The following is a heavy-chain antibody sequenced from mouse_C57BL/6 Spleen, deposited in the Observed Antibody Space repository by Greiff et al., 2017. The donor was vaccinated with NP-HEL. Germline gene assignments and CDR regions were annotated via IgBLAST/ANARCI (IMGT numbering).Heavy chain of an antibody. CDR3: ARSGLRRLFAY. Sequence: QVQLKQSGPGLVQPSQSLSITCPVSGFSLTSYGVHWVRQSPGKGLEWLGVIWSGGSTDYNAAFISRLSISKDNSKSQVFFKMNSLQADDTAIYYCARSGLRRLFAYWGQGTLVTVSA. CDR1: GFSLTSYG. V-gene: IGHV2-2*01. J-gene: IGHJ3*01. D-gene: IGHD2-4*01. CDR2: IWSGGST.